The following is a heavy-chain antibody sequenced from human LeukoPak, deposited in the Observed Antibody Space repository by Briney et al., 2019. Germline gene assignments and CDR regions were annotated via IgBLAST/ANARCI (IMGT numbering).Heavy chain of an antibody. CDR3: ARNVNADY. CDR2: IYSDGST. CDR1: DLTVSSNC. Sequence: PGGSLRLACVASDLTVSSNCMSWVRQAPGKGLEWVSVIYSDGSTYYSDSVKGRFTISRDNSKNTLYLQMNSLRSEDTAVYYCARNVNADYWGQGTLVTVSS. J-gene: IGHJ4*02. V-gene: IGHV3-53*01.